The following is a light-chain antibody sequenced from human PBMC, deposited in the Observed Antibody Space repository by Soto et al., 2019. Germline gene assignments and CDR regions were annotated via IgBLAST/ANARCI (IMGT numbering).Light chain of an antibody. Sequence: EIVLTQSPGTLSLSPGERATLSCRASQSVSSSYLAWYQQKPGQAPRLLIYGASSRATGIPDRFSGSGSGTDFTLTISRLEPEDFSVYYCQQYSSSPFTFGQRTRLEI. CDR3: QQYSSSPFT. CDR2: GAS. CDR1: QSVSSSY. J-gene: IGKJ5*01. V-gene: IGKV3-20*01.